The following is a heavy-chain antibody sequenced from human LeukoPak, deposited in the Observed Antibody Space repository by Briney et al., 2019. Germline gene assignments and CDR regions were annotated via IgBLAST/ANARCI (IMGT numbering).Heavy chain of an antibody. V-gene: IGHV1-2*02. CDR3: ARGMGYSYGHPQGAFDI. J-gene: IGHJ3*02. Sequence: ASVKVSCKSSGYTFTDYYMHWVRQAPGQGPEWMGWINPNSGGTKYAQKFQGRVTMTRDTSISTAYMELSRLRSDDTAVYYCARGMGYSYGHPQGAFDIWGQGTMVTVSS. CDR2: INPNSGGT. CDR1: GYTFTDYY. D-gene: IGHD5-18*01.